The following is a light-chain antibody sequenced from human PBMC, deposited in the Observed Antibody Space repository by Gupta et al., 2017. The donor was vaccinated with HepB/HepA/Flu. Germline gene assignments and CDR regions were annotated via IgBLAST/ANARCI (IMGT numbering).Light chain of an antibody. CDR1: CLTSYD. J-gene: IGLJ3*02. V-gene: IGLV3-19*01. Sequence: SSELTQDPAVSVALGQTVRITCRGDCLTSYDACWFQQKPGQAPVLVLYGKDNRPSGIPDRFSGSTSGNTASLTITGARAEDEADYYCNSRDTSGTHWVFGGGTKLTVL. CDR2: GKD. CDR3: NSRDTSGTHWV.